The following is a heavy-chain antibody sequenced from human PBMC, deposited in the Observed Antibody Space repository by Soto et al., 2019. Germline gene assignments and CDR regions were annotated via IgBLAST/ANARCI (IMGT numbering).Heavy chain of an antibody. CDR1: GFTFSSYA. Sequence: GGSLRLSCAASGFTFSSYAMHWVRQAPGKGLEWVAVISYDGSNKYYADSVKGRFTISRDNSKNTLYLQMNSLRAEDTAVYYCARDRYYYDRGYYFDYWGQGTLVTVSS. J-gene: IGHJ4*02. V-gene: IGHV3-30-3*01. CDR3: ARDRYYYDRGYYFDY. D-gene: IGHD3-22*01. CDR2: ISYDGSNK.